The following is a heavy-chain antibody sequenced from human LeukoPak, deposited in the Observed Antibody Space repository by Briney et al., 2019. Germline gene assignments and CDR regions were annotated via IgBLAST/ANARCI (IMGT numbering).Heavy chain of an antibody. J-gene: IGHJ4*02. CDR2: VNGDGTTT. CDR3: ARGPRYSFGSAFDY. D-gene: IGHD5-18*01. Sequence: GGSLRLSCAASGFTFSDYYMSWVRQAPGKGLVWVSRVNGDGTTTTYADSVKGRFTISRDNAKNTLYLQMNSLRAEDTAVYYCARGPRYSFGSAFDYWGQGTLVTVSS. CDR1: GFTFSDYY. V-gene: IGHV3-74*01.